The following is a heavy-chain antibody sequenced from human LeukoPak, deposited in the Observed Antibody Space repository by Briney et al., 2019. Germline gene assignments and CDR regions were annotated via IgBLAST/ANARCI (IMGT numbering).Heavy chain of an antibody. CDR1: GFTVSSNY. D-gene: IGHD6-19*01. CDR2: IYSGGST. J-gene: IGHJ4*02. V-gene: IGHV3-53*01. CDR3: AKPKYTVAGSNFFDY. Sequence: GGSLRLSCAASGFTVSSNYLSWVRQAPGKGLEWVSVIYSGGSTYYADSVKGRLTISRDNSKNTMYLQMNSLRAEDTAVYYCAKPKYTVAGSNFFDYWGQGTLATVSS.